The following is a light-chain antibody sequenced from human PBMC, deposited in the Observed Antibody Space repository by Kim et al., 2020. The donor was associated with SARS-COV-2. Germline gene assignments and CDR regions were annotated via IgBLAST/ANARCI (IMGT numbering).Light chain of an antibody. J-gene: IGLJ3*02. CDR3: SSYTGSGTWV. Sequence: GQSITISCTGTSSDVGSYNYVSWYQQHPGKAPKFMIYDVSKRPSGISNRFSGSKSGNTASLTISGLQAEDEADYYCSSYTGSGTWVFGGGTKVTVL. CDR1: SSDVGSYNY. V-gene: IGLV2-14*03. CDR2: DVS.